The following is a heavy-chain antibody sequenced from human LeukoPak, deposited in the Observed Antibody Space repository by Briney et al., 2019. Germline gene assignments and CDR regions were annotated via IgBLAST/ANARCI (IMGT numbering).Heavy chain of an antibody. D-gene: IGHD1-14*01. CDR1: GYTLTSYG. CDR3: ARDDLFNHPFDY. CDR2: ISAYNGNT. J-gene: IGHJ4*02. V-gene: IGHV1-18*01. Sequence: ASVKVSCKASGYTLTSYGISWVRQAPGQGLEWMGWISAYNGNTNYAQKLQGRVTMTTDTSTSTAYMELRSLRSDDTAVYYCARDDLFNHPFDYWGQGTLVTVSS.